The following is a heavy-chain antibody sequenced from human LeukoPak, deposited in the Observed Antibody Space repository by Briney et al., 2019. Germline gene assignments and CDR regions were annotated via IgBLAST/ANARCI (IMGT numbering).Heavy chain of an antibody. V-gene: IGHV3-23*01. J-gene: IGHJ3*02. CDR1: GFTFSSYA. D-gene: IGHD3-22*01. CDR3: AKALNYYDSSGYYYAVYDAFDI. Sequence: GGSLRLSCAASGFTFSSYAMSWVRQAPGKGLEWVSAISGSGGSTYYADSVKGRFTISRDNSKNPLYLQLNSLRAEDTAVYYCAKALNYYDSSGYYYAVYDAFDIWGQGTMVTVSS. CDR2: ISGSGGST.